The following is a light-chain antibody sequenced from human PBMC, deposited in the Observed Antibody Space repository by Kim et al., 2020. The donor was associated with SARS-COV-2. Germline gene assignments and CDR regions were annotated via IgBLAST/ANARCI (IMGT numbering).Light chain of an antibody. J-gene: IGLJ2*01. CDR3: QAWDSSTVV. CDR2: QDS. Sequence: SYELTRPPSVSVSPGQTASITCSGDKLGDKYACWYQQKPGQSPVLVIYQDSKRPSGIPERLSGSNSGNTATLTISGTQAMDEADYYCQAWDSSTVVFGGGTQLTVL. V-gene: IGLV3-1*01. CDR1: KLGDKY.